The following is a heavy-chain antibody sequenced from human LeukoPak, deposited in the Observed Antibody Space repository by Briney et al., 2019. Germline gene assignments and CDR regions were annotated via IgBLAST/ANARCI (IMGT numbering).Heavy chain of an antibody. CDR3: ARGQVGATARAYYYYMDV. J-gene: IGHJ6*03. Sequence: GGSLRLSCAASGFTFSSYSMNWVRQAPGKGLEWVSSISSSSSYIYYADSVKGRFTISRDNAKNTLYLQMNSLRAEDTAVYYCARGQVGATARAYYYYMDVWGKGTTVTVSS. CDR1: GFTFSSYS. V-gene: IGHV3-21*01. CDR2: ISSSSSYI. D-gene: IGHD1-26*01.